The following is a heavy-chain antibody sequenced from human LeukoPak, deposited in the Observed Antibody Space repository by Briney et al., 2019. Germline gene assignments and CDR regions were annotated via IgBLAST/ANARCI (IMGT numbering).Heavy chain of an antibody. D-gene: IGHD6-19*01. V-gene: IGHV3-30*18. CDR1: GFTFSSYG. J-gene: IGHJ4*02. CDR2: ISYDGSNK. Sequence: GGSLRLSCAASGFTFSSYGIHWVRQAPGNGLEWVAVISYDGSNKYYADSVKGRFTISRDNSKNTLYLQMNSLRTEDTAVYYCAKDGSSDDYSSGFDYWGQGTLVTVSS. CDR3: AKDGSSDDYSSGFDY.